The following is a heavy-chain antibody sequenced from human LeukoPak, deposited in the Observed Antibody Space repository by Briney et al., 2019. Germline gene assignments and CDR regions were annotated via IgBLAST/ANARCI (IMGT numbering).Heavy chain of an antibody. D-gene: IGHD3-3*01. J-gene: IGHJ4*02. Sequence: PGGSLRLSCAASGFTFSSYGMHWVRQAPGKGLEWVAFIRYDGSNKYYADSVKGRFTISRDNSKNTLYLQMNSLRAEDTAVYYCANSKQLRFLEWLFEYWGQGTLATVSS. V-gene: IGHV3-30*02. CDR3: ANSKQLRFLEWLFEY. CDR1: GFTFSSYG. CDR2: IRYDGSNK.